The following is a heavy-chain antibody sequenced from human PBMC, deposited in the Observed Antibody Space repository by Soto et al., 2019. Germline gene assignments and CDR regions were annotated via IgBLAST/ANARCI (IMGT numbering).Heavy chain of an antibody. V-gene: IGHV3-21*02. CDR3: VRDIGRYFRSGYMDL. J-gene: IGHJ6*03. CDR2: INADSTYI. D-gene: IGHD3-9*01. CDR1: GFAFNTYS. Sequence: EVQLVESGGGLVKPGGSLRLSCTASGFAFNTYSMNWVRQAPGKGLEWVSSINADSTYIYYADSLRGRITISRANANDSLFLQMNNLRPDDTAVYYWVRDIGRYFRSGYMDLWGDGATVTVSS.